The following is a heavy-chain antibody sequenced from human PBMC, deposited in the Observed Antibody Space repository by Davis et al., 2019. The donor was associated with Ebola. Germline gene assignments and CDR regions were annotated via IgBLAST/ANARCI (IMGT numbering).Heavy chain of an antibody. CDR1: GYAFTSYG. CDR2: INAGNGNT. V-gene: IGHV1-18*04. D-gene: IGHD4-23*01. J-gene: IGHJ6*02. CDR3: ARVGPFGGNPPRAYYYYGMDV. Sequence: ASVKVSCKASGYAFTSYGITWVRQAPGQGLEWMRWINAGNGNTKYSQKFQGRVTITADKSTSTAYMELSSLRSEDTAVYYCARVGPFGGNPPRAYYYYGMDVWGQGTTVTVSS.